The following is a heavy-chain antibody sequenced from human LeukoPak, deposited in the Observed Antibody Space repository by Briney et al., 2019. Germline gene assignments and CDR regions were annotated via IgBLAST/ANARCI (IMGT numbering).Heavy chain of an antibody. Sequence: GGSLRLSCAASGFTFSSYAMSWARQAPGKGLEWVSGVSGGGGSTYYADSAKGRFTISRDNSKNTLYLQMNSLRAEDTAVYYCAKGSGQIQLWSNFDSWGQGTLVTVSS. J-gene: IGHJ4*02. V-gene: IGHV3-23*01. CDR2: VSGGGGST. D-gene: IGHD5-18*01. CDR1: GFTFSSYA. CDR3: AKGSGQIQLWSNFDS.